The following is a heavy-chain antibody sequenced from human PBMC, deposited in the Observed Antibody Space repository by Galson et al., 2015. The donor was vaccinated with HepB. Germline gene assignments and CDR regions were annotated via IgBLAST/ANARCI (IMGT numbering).Heavy chain of an antibody. Sequence: SCKASGYKFTSYYMHWVRQAPGQGLEWMGIINPSGGSTDYAQKFRGRLTMTRDTSISTAYMELSRLRSDDTAMYYCAREYSTSSGDYWGQGTLVTVSS. CDR3: AREYSTSSGDY. CDR1: GYKFTSYY. J-gene: IGHJ4*02. CDR2: INPSGGST. V-gene: IGHV1-46*01. D-gene: IGHD6-6*01.